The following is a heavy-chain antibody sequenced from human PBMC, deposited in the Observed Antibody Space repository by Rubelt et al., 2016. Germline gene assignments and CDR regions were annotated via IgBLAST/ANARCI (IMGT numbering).Heavy chain of an antibody. CDR3: ARDLGADSSSFGAFDI. J-gene: IGHJ3*02. D-gene: IGHD6-13*01. Sequence: EVQLVESGGGLVQPGGSLRLSCAASGFTFSSYWMSWVRQAPGKGLEWVANIKQVGSEEYYVDSVKGRLTIARDKAKNSPYLQMNSLRAEDTAVYYCARDLGADSSSFGAFDIWGQGTMVTVSS. CDR2: IKQVGSEE. CDR1: GFTFSSYW. V-gene: IGHV3-7*03.